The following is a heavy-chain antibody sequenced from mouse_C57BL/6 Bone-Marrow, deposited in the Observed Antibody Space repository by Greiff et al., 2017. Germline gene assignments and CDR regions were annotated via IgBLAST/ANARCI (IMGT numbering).Heavy chain of an antibody. CDR2: INPNNGGT. CDR3: ARDSSLLLPYWYFDV. CDR1: GYTFTDYY. D-gene: IGHD1-1*01. V-gene: IGHV1-26*01. Sequence: VQLQQSGPELVKPGASVKISCKASGYTFTDYYMNWVKQSHGKSLEWIGDINPNNGGTSYNQKFKGKATLTVDKSSSTAYMELRSLTSEDSAVYYCARDSSLLLPYWYFDVWGTGTTVTVSS. J-gene: IGHJ1*03.